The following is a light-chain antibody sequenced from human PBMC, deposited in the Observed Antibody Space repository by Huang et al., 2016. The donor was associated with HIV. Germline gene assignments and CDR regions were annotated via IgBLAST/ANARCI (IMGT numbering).Light chain of an antibody. V-gene: IGKV1-5*03. J-gene: IGKJ3*01. Sequence: DIQMTQSPSTLSASVGDRVTITCRASPSISSWLAWYQQKPGKAPKLLIYKASSLESGVASRFSGSGSGTEFTLTISSLQPDDFATYYCQQYNSYPFTFGPGTKVDIK. CDR2: KAS. CDR1: PSISSW. CDR3: QQYNSYPFT.